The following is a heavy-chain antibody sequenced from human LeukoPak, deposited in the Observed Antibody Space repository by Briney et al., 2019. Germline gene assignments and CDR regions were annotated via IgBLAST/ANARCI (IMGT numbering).Heavy chain of an antibody. CDR1: GGTFSSYA. CDR2: ILPILGIA. V-gene: IGHV1-69*04. D-gene: IGHD3-10*01. CDR3: ARDRIYYYGSGSYYIFDY. Sequence: SVKVSCKSSGGTFSSYAISWVRQAPGQGLEWMGRILPILGIANYAQKFQGRVTITADKSTNTAYMELSSLRSEDTAVYYCARDRIYYYGSGSYYIFDYWGQGTLVTVSS. J-gene: IGHJ4*02.